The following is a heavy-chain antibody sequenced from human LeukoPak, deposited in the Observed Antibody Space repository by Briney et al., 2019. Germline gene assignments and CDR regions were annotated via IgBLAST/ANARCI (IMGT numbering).Heavy chain of an antibody. CDR3: VTQSSGYYVSHADY. J-gene: IGHJ4*02. CDR1: GFTVSSNY. CDR2: IYSGGST. Sequence: GGSLRLSCAASGFTVSSNYMSWVRQAPGKGLEWVSVIYSGGSTYYADFVKGRFTISRDNSKNTLFLQMNSLRADDTAVYYCVTQSSGYYVSHADYWGQGTLVTVSS. D-gene: IGHD3-22*01. V-gene: IGHV3-53*01.